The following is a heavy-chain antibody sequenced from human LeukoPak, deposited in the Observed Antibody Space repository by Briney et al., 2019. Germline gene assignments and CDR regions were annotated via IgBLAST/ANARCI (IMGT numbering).Heavy chain of an antibody. CDR1: GFTFSSYA. V-gene: IGHV3-30-3*01. CDR3: ARDFSGASRIDY. CDR2: IALDAYRE. D-gene: IGHD4/OR15-4a*01. J-gene: IGHJ4*02. Sequence: PGGSLRLPCAASGFTFSSYAMHWVRQAPGKGLEWVAVIALDAYREYHADSVKGRFTISRDNSKNTLYLQMNSLRAEDTAVYYCARDFSGASRIDYWGQGTLVTVSS.